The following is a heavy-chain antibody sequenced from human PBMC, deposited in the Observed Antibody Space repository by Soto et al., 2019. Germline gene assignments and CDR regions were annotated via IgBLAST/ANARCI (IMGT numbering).Heavy chain of an antibody. CDR1: GGSISSSNW. V-gene: IGHV4-4*02. J-gene: IGHJ6*02. Sequence: QVQLQESGPGLVKPSGTLSLTCAVSGGSISSSNWWSWVRQPPGKGLEWIGEIYHSGSTNYNPSLKSRVTISVDKSKNQLSLKLSSVTAADTAVYYCARDMGSGYDLFYYGMDVWGQGTTVTVSS. CDR2: IYHSGST. D-gene: IGHD5-12*01. CDR3: ARDMGSGYDLFYYGMDV.